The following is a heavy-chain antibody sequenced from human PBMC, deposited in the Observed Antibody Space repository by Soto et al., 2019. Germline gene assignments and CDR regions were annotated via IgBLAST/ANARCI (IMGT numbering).Heavy chain of an antibody. Sequence: EVQLLESGGKLVQPGGPLRLPCAASGFPFSSCAMNGARLVPGKGLVGVSAISGRGDSTYSADPVKGRFTISRDNTKNTLFLQMNGLRGEDPAEYYCAKGQSGYSFGFYDYWGQGTLVTVSS. V-gene: IGHV3-23*01. D-gene: IGHD5-18*01. J-gene: IGHJ4*02. CDR1: GFPFSSCA. CDR3: AKGQSGYSFGFYDY. CDR2: ISGRGDST.